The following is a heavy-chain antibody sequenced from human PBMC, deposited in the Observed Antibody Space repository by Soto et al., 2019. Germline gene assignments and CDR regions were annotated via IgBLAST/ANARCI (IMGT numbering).Heavy chain of an antibody. CDR1: GFTFSVSA. CDR3: AREALTYYDFWSGSNWFDP. D-gene: IGHD3-3*01. J-gene: IGHJ5*02. V-gene: IGHV3-21*01. Sequence: PGGSLRLSCAASGFTFSVSAMSWVRQAPGKGLEHVASITRSGSEAFYGDSVRGRFSMSRDNSKNMLILEMNSLRDEDTAVYYCAREALTYYDFWSGSNWFDPWGQGTLVTVSS. CDR2: ITRSGSEA.